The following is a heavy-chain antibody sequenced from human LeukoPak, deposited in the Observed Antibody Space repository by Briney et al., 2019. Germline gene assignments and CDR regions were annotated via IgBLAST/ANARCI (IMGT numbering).Heavy chain of an antibody. J-gene: IGHJ4*02. Sequence: ASVKVSCKASGYTFTSYAMHWVRQAPGQRLEWMGWINAGNGNTKYSQEFQGRVTITRDTSASTAYMELSSLRSEDMAVYYCARARGSGSYLDYWGQGTLVAVSS. CDR2: INAGNGNT. CDR1: GYTFTSYA. D-gene: IGHD1-26*01. V-gene: IGHV1-3*03. CDR3: ARARGSGSYLDY.